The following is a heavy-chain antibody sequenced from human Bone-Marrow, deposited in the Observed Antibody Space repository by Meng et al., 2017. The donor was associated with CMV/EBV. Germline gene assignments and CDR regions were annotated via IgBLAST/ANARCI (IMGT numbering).Heavy chain of an antibody. D-gene: IGHD3-3*01. CDR2: INSDGSST. J-gene: IGHJ5*02. V-gene: IGHV3-74*01. CDR3: ARGSYDFWSGYRAGWFDP. CDR1: GFTFSSYW. Sequence: GESLKISCAASGFTFSSYWMHWVRQAPGKGLVWVSRINSDGSSTSYADSVKGRFTISRDNAKNTPYLQMNSLRAEDTAVYYCARGSYDFWSGYRAGWFDPWGQGTLVTVSS.